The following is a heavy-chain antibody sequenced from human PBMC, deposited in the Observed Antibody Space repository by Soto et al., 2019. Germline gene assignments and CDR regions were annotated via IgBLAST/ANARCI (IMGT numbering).Heavy chain of an antibody. D-gene: IGHD3-10*01. CDR3: ARSPGYTSSWFGDY. J-gene: IGHJ4*02. Sequence: GGSLRLSCVASGFSFSSYGMQWVRQAPGKGLDWVAVIWFDGSNKYYADSVKGRFTISRDNSMSTLYLQMNSLRAEDAAVYYCARSPGYTSSWFGDYWGQGTRVTVSS. CDR1: GFSFSSYG. CDR2: IWFDGSNK. V-gene: IGHV3-33*01.